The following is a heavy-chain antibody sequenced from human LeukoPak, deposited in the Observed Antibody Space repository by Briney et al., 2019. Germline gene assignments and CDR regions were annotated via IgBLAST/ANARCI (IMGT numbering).Heavy chain of an antibody. Sequence: PGGSLRPSCAASGFTFSSYGIHWVRQAPGKGLEWVAFTRYDGSNNYYADSVKGRFIISRDNSKNTLYLQMNSLRAEDTAVYYCAKDTVKVTTIRRVPHYMDVWGKGTTVTISS. V-gene: IGHV3-30*02. CDR3: AKDTVKVTTIRRVPHYMDV. J-gene: IGHJ6*03. D-gene: IGHD5-12*01. CDR1: GFTFSSYG. CDR2: TRYDGSNN.